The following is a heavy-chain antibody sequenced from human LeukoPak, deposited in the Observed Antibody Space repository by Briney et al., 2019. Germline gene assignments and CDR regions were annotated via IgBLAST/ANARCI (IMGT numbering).Heavy chain of an antibody. J-gene: IGHJ4*02. CDR3: ASPVVPAARSPFDY. D-gene: IGHD2-2*01. V-gene: IGHV3-30-3*01. CDR1: GFTFSSYA. Sequence: PGRSLRPSCAASGFTFSSYAMHWVRQAPGKGLEWVAVISYDGSNKYYADSVKGRLTISRDNSKNTLYLQMNSLRAEDTAVYYCASPVVPAARSPFDYWGQGTLVTVSS. CDR2: ISYDGSNK.